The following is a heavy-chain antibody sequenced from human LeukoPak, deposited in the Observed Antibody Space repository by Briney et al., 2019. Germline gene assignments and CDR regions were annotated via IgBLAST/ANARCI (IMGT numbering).Heavy chain of an antibody. Sequence: GGSLRLSCAGSGFIFNNYAMHWVRQPPGKGLEWVSGISWNSGSIDYVDSVKGRFTISRDNTKNSLYLQMNSLRVEDTAFYYCAKDNRRHYTSGPNPDSLHWGQGALVTVSS. J-gene: IGHJ4*02. D-gene: IGHD6-19*01. CDR3: AKDNRRHYTSGPNPDSLH. CDR2: ISWNSGSI. CDR1: GFIFNNYA. V-gene: IGHV3-9*01.